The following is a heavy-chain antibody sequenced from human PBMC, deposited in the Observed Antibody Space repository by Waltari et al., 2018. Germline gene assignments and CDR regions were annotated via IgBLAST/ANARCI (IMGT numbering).Heavy chain of an antibody. CDR3: GREFGGSGTYISDY. CDR1: GYTFPAHL. Sequence: QVQLGQSGAERTKPGASGKVSCKASGYTFPAHLLHWVRQAPGQGLGWMGWIDPNSGGAHYVPKFQGRVTMTRDTSISTAYMELSSLTSDDTAVYYCGREFGGSGTYISDYWGQGTQVTVSS. CDR2: IDPNSGGA. J-gene: IGHJ4*02. D-gene: IGHD3-10*01. V-gene: IGHV1-2*02.